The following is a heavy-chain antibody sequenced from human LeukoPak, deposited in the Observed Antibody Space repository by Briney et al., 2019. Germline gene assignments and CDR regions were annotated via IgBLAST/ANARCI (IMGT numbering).Heavy chain of an antibody. CDR3: ARLGLTMVRGANYYYYYMDV. Sequence: SETLSLTCAVYGGSFSGYYWSWIRQPPGKGLEWIGEINHSGSTNYNPSLKSRVTISVDTSKNQFSLKLSSVTAADTAVYYCARLGLTMVRGANYYYYYMDVWGKGTTVTISS. CDR1: GGSFSGYY. CDR2: INHSGST. D-gene: IGHD3-10*01. J-gene: IGHJ6*03. V-gene: IGHV4-34*01.